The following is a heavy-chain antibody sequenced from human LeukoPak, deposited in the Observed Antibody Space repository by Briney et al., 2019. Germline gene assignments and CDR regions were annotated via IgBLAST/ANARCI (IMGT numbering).Heavy chain of an antibody. D-gene: IGHD3-22*01. Sequence: GGSLRLSCAASGFIFSDYYMNWIRQAPGQGLEWVSYISSGASTTRYADSVKGRFTISRDNAKNSLYLQMNSLRAEDTAVYYCARDLGYYDSSGYWGYAFDIWGQGTMVTVSS. V-gene: IGHV3-11*04. J-gene: IGHJ3*02. CDR1: GFIFSDYY. CDR2: ISSGASTT. CDR3: ARDLGYYDSSGYWGYAFDI.